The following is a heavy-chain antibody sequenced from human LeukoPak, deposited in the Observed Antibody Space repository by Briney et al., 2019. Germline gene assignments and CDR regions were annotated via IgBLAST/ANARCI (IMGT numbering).Heavy chain of an antibody. Sequence: EPLTLTCTVSGAAISSYDSSWIPQSPGKGLEGIGYIYYSGSTNYNPPLKSRVTISVDTSKNQFSLKLSSVTAADPAVYYCAGKYYYGSGGNFDYWGQGTLVTVSS. V-gene: IGHV4-59*13. CDR3: AGKYYYGSGGNFDY. CDR2: IYYSGST. J-gene: IGHJ4*02. D-gene: IGHD3-10*01. CDR1: GAAISSYD.